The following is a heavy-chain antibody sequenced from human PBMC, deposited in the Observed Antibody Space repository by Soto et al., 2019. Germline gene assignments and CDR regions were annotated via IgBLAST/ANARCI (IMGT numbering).Heavy chain of an antibody. Sequence: LCGGSISSGDYYWSWIRQPPGKGLEWIGYIYYSGSTYYNPSLKSRVTISVDTSKNQFSLKLSSVTAAHTAVYYCASNSYGCTFYDWWGRRTQVTDSS. CDR2: IYYSGST. V-gene: IGHV4-30-4*01. J-gene: IGHJ4*02. CDR3: ASNSYGCTFYDW. D-gene: IGHD5-18*01. CDR1: GGSISSGDYY.